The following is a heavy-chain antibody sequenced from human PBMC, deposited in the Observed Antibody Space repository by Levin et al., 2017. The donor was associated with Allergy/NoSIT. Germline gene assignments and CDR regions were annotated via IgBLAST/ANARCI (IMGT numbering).Heavy chain of an antibody. CDR3: AKDITSIGYAHDAFDI. Sequence: SLKISCAASGFTFDDYAMHWVRQAPGKGLEWVSGISWNSGSIGYADSVKGRFTISRDNAKNSLYLQMNSLRAEDTALYYCAKDITSIGYAHDAFDIWGQGTMVTVSS. V-gene: IGHV3-9*01. D-gene: IGHD5-12*01. CDR1: GFTFDDYA. J-gene: IGHJ3*02. CDR2: ISWNSGSI.